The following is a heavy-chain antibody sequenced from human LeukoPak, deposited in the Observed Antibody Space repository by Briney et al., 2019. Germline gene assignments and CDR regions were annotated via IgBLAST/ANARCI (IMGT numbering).Heavy chain of an antibody. D-gene: IGHD2-2*02. CDR3: ATPRAEYQLLYVNAFDI. J-gene: IGHJ3*02. Sequence: SVKVSCKASGYTFTSYYMHWVRQAPGQGLEWMGGIIPIFGTANYAQRFQGRVTITADESTSTAYMELSSLRSEDTAVYYCATPRAEYQLLYVNAFDIWGQGTMVTVSS. CDR2: IIPIFGTA. CDR1: GYTFTSYY. V-gene: IGHV1-69*13.